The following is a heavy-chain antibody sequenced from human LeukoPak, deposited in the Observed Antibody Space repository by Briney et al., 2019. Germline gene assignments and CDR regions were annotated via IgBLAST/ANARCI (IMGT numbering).Heavy chain of an antibody. J-gene: IGHJ4*02. Sequence: ASVKVSCKASGGTFSSYAISWVRQAPGQGLEWMGGIIPIFGTANYAQKFQGRVTITADKSTSTAYMELSSLRSEDTAVYYCARTPVLRYFDWLYYFDYWGQGTLVTVSS. CDR3: ARTPVLRYFDWLYYFDY. CDR1: GGTFSSYA. D-gene: IGHD3-9*01. CDR2: IIPIFGTA. V-gene: IGHV1-69*06.